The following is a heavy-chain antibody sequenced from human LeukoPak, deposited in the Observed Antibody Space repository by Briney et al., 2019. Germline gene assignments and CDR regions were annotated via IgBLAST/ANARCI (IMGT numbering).Heavy chain of an antibody. CDR1: GGTFSSYA. CDR3: ASYYGSGSFGY. D-gene: IGHD3-10*01. Sequence: SVKVSCKASGGTFSSYAISWVRQAPGLGLEWMGRIIPIFGTANYAQKFQGRVTITTDESTSTAYMELSSLRSEDTAVYYCASYYGSGSFGYWGQGTLVTVSS. CDR2: IIPIFGTA. V-gene: IGHV1-69*05. J-gene: IGHJ4*02.